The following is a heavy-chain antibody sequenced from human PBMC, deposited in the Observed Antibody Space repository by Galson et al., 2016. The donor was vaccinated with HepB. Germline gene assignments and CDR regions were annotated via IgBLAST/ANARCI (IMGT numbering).Heavy chain of an antibody. D-gene: IGHD3-16*01. CDR3: AKFRGSYWSLGLDF. J-gene: IGHJ4*02. V-gene: IGHV3-23*01. CDR1: GFTFSDYV. CDR2: ISGSGSNT. Sequence: SLRLSCAASGFTFSDYVMSWVRQAPGKGLEWVSVISGSGSNTYYADSVKGRFTISRDNSKNTLYLQMKSLRADNTAIYYCAKFRGSYWSLGLDFWGQGTLVTVSS.